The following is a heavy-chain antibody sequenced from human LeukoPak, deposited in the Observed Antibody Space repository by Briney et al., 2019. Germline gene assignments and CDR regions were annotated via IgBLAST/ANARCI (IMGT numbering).Heavy chain of an antibody. D-gene: IGHD1-7*01. Sequence: KPSETLSLTCTVSGYSISSGYYWGWIRQPPGKGLEWIGSIYHSGSTYYNPSLKSRVTISVDTSKNQFSLKLSSVTAADTAVYYCASMRGNYSAYWSDPWGQGTLVTVSS. V-gene: IGHV4-38-2*02. CDR1: GYSISSGYY. CDR3: ASMRGNYSAYWSDP. J-gene: IGHJ5*02. CDR2: IYHSGST.